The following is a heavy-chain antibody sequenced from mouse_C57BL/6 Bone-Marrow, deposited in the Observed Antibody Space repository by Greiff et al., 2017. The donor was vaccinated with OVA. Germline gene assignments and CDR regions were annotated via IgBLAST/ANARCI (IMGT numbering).Heavy chain of an antibody. Sequence: VQLQQSGTVLARPGASVKMSCKPSGYTFTSYWMHWVKQRPGQGLEWIGAIYPGNSDTSYNQKFKGKAKLTAVTSASTAYMELSSLTNEDSAVYYCTRYSNYPAWFAYWGQGTLVTVSA. V-gene: IGHV1-5*01. D-gene: IGHD2-5*01. J-gene: IGHJ3*01. CDR2: IYPGNSDT. CDR3: TRYSNYPAWFAY. CDR1: GYTFTSYW.